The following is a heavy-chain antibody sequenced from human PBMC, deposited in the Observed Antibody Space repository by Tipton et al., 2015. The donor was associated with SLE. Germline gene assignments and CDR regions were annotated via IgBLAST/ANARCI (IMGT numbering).Heavy chain of an antibody. V-gene: IGHV3-30*02. CDR2: IRADGSNK. Sequence: SLRLSCEVSRVTLSSYAMHWVRQAPGKGLEWVAFIRADGSNKDYADSVKGRFTISRDNSKNTLYLQMNRLRVEDTAVYYCAGGTGAHFDHWGQGTLVTVSS. D-gene: IGHD3-16*01. CDR1: RVTLSSYA. J-gene: IGHJ4*02. CDR3: AGGTGAHFDH.